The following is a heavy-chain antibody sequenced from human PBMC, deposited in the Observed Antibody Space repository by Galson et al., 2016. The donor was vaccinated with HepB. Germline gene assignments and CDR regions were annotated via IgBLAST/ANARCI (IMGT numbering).Heavy chain of an antibody. Sequence: SETLSLTCTVSGASINTTSYYWGWIRQPPGKGLEWIGNINYNGNTFYNPSLESRVTISVDASKNHLSLKPTSVTAADTAVYYCGRHVRIGDSRVPVGYWGQGTLVTVSS. J-gene: IGHJ4*02. CDR1: GASINTTSYY. CDR3: GRHVRIGDSRVPVGY. D-gene: IGHD2-21*02. CDR2: INYNGNT. V-gene: IGHV4-39*01.